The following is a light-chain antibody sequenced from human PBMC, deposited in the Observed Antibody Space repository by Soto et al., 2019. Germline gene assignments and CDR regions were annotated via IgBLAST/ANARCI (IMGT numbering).Light chain of an antibody. CDR1: SSDVGQYNY. Sequence: SALTQPPSASGSPGQSVTISCTGTSSDVGQYNYISWYQQHPGKAPKLMIYEVSRRPLGVPDRFSGSKSGNTASLTVSGLQAEDEADYYCSSYAGGTYVFGSGTKLTVL. CDR3: SSYAGGTYV. CDR2: EVS. J-gene: IGLJ1*01. V-gene: IGLV2-8*01.